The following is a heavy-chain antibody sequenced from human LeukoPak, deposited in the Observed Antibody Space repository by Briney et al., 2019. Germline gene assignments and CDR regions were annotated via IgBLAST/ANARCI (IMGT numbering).Heavy chain of an antibody. J-gene: IGHJ5*02. CDR3: ARADSSSWWFDP. Sequence: SETLSLTCTVSGGSISSYYWSWIRQPPGKGLEWIGSIYYSGSTNYNPSLKSRVTISVDRSKNQFSLKLSSVTAADTAVYYCARADSSSWWFDPWGQGTLVTVSS. CDR1: GGSISSYY. CDR2: IYYSGST. V-gene: IGHV4-59*12. D-gene: IGHD3-22*01.